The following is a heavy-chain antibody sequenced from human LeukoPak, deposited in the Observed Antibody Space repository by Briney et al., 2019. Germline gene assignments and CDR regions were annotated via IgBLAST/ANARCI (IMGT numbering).Heavy chain of an antibody. J-gene: IGHJ4*02. Sequence: PGGSLRLSCEASGFTFEDYEMSWFRQAPGKGPEWILYISATGNTKYYADSVRGRFSISRDNAKNSLYLQMNSLRAEDTAIYFCAREDDWNYEDYWGQGTLVTVSS. CDR2: ISATGNTK. D-gene: IGHD1-7*01. V-gene: IGHV3-11*04. CDR1: GFTFEDYE. CDR3: AREDDWNYEDY.